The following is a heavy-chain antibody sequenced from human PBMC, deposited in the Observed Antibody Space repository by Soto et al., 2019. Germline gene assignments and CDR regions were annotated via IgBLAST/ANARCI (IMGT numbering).Heavy chain of an antibody. V-gene: IGHV1-46*01. J-gene: IGHJ6*02. D-gene: IGHD2-21*02. Sequence: ASVKVSCKASGYTVTSYYMHWVRQAPGQGLEWMGIINPSGGSTSYAQKFQGRVTMTRDTSTSTVYMELSSLRSEDTAVYYCARDCGGDCYGGTYYYYGMDVWGQGTTVTVSS. CDR2: INPSGGST. CDR3: ARDCGGDCYGGTYYYYGMDV. CDR1: GYTVTSYY.